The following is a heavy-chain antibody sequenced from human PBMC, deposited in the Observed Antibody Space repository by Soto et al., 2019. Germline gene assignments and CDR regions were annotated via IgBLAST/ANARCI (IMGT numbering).Heavy chain of an antibody. D-gene: IGHD6-13*01. CDR2: MNPGSGKT. Sequence: ASVNASCKAAGYTFINFHISWVRQAAGQGLECLGWMNPGSGKTGYASKFQGRVAMTRDASTGTSHLELSSLTSDDTAVYYCARMASAGTLNWFDPGGQGTLVKVSS. J-gene: IGHJ5*02. CDR3: ARMASAGTLNWFDP. CDR1: GYTFINFH. V-gene: IGHV1-8*02.